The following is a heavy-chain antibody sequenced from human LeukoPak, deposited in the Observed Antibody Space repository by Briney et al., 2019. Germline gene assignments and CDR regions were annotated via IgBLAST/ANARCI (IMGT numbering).Heavy chain of an antibody. CDR1: GFTFSSYA. CDR2: ISYDGSNK. V-gene: IGHV3-30*14. Sequence: LSGRSLRLSCAASGFTFSSYAMHWVRQAPGKGLEWVAVISYDGSNKYYADSVKGRFTISRDNSKNTLYLQMNSLRAEDTAVYYCARAKWELPTAGAFDIWGQGTMVTVSS. J-gene: IGHJ3*02. D-gene: IGHD1-26*01. CDR3: ARAKWELPTAGAFDI.